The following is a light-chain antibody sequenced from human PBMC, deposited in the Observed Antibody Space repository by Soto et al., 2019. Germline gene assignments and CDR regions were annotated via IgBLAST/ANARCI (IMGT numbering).Light chain of an antibody. CDR2: DAS. Sequence: EVVFTQSPATLSLSPGERATLSCRASQSVSSSYLAWYQQKPGQAPRLLIYDASTRATGIPARFSGSGSGTDFTLTISGLQSEDFAVYYCQQYNNWPQTFGQGTKVDIK. J-gene: IGKJ1*01. V-gene: IGKV3-15*01. CDR3: QQYNNWPQT. CDR1: QSVSSSY.